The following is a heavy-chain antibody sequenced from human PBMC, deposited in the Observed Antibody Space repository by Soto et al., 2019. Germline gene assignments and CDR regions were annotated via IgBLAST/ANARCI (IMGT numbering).Heavy chain of an antibody. J-gene: IGHJ1*01. Sequence: SGPTLVNPTQTLTLTCTFSGFSLSTSGVGVGWIRQPPGKALEWLALIYWNDDKRYSPSLKSRLTITKDTSKNQVVLTMTKLDPADTATYYCARVWWFGEKEYFQNWGQGTLVTVSS. D-gene: IGHD2-21*01. CDR3: ARVWWFGEKEYFQN. V-gene: IGHV2-5*01. CDR2: IYWNDDK. CDR1: GFSLSTSGVG.